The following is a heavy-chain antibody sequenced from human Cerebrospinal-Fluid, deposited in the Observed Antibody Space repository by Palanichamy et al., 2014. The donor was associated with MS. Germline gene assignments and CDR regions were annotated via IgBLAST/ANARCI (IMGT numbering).Heavy chain of an antibody. Sequence: QVQLQESGPGLVKPSQTLSLTCTVSGGSISSSDCYWSWIRQPPGKGLEWIGYIYYSGESYYNPSLKSRVTMSVDPSKNQFSLKLSSVTAADTAVYYCARWIAGYAYYYGMDVWGQGTTVTVSS. D-gene: IGHD2-2*03. CDR1: GGSISSSDCY. V-gene: IGHV4-30-4*01. CDR3: ARWIAGYAYYYGMDV. CDR2: IYYSGES. J-gene: IGHJ6*02.